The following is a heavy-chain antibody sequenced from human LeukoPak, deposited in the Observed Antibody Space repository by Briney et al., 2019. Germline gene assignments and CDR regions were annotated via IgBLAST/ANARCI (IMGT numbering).Heavy chain of an antibody. CDR3: ARAGPYCSSTSCYYYYYYYMDV. CDR1: GGSFSGYY. V-gene: IGHV4-34*01. Sequence: SETLSLTCAVYGGSFSGYYWSWIRQPPGKGLEWIGEIDHSGSTNYNPSLKSRVTISVDTSKNQFSLKLSSVTAADTAVYYCARAGPYCSSTSCYYYYYYYMDVWGKGTTVTVSS. J-gene: IGHJ6*03. CDR2: IDHSGST. D-gene: IGHD2-2*01.